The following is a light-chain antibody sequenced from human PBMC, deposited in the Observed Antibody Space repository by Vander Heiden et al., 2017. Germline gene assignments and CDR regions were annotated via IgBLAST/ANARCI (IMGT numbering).Light chain of an antibody. CDR1: SSKIGTNS. V-gene: IGLV1-44*01. Sequence: QSVLTQPPSASETPGQRVTISCSGSSSKIGTNSVNWYQQLPGTAPKLLIYSNNQRPSGVPDRFSGSKSGTSASLAISGLQSEDDADYYCAAWDDSLNGWVFGGGTKLTVL. CDR2: SNN. CDR3: AAWDDSLNGWV. J-gene: IGLJ3*02.